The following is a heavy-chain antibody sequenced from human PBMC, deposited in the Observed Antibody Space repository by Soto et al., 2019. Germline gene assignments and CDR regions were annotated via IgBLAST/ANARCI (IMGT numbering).Heavy chain of an antibody. CDR2: ISNDGRDK. V-gene: IGHV3-30*18. CDR1: GFTFNNYG. J-gene: IGHJ3*01. Sequence: QVQLVESGGGVVQPGRSLRLSCAASGFTFNNYGMHWVRQAPGKGLEWVATISNDGRDKYYAHSVRGRLTISRDNSKNTVYLQMNSLRAEVTAVYYCAKDQGIAASHGIDWGQGTMVTVSS. CDR3: AKDQGIAASHGID. D-gene: IGHD6-25*01.